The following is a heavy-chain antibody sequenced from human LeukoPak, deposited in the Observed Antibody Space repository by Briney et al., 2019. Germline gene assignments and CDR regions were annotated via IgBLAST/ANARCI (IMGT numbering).Heavy chain of an antibody. CDR2: ISGSGGKT. J-gene: IGHJ6*02. V-gene: IGHV3-23*01. CDR1: RFTFSSYA. Sequence: GGSLRLSCAASRFTFSSYAMRWVRQAPAKGLEWVSAISGSGGKTHYADSVKGRFTISRDNSKNTLYLQMNSLRAEDTALYYCAKGYYDSKSNSYGMDVWGQGTTVTVSS. D-gene: IGHD3-10*01. CDR3: AKGYYDSKSNSYGMDV.